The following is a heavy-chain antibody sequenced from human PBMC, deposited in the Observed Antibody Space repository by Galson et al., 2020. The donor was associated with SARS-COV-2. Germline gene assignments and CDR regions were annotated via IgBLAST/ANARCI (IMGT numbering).Heavy chain of an antibody. CDR1: GFTFSSYA. CDR3: ARPHSGSYYGHFDY. Sequence: QLGESLKISCAASGFTFSSYAMHWVRQAPGKGLEWVAVISYDGSNKYYADSVKGRFTISRDNSKNTLYLQMNSLRAEDTAVYYCARPHSGSYYGHFDYWGQGTLVTVSS. CDR2: ISYDGSNK. J-gene: IGHJ4*02. D-gene: IGHD1-26*01. V-gene: IGHV3-30*04.